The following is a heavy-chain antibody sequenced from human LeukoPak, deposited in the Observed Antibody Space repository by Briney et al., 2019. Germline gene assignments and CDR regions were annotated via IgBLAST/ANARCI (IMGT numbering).Heavy chain of an antibody. D-gene: IGHD4-11*01. CDR3: ARTSNYFNWFDP. J-gene: IGHJ5*02. CDR1: GGSISSGSYY. CDR2: IYTSGST. Sequence: SETLSLTCTVSGGSISSGSYYWSWIRQPAGKRLEWIGRIYTSGSTNYNPSLKSRVTISVDTSKNQFSLKLSSVTAADTAVYYCARTSNYFNWFDPWGQGTLVTVSS. V-gene: IGHV4-61*02.